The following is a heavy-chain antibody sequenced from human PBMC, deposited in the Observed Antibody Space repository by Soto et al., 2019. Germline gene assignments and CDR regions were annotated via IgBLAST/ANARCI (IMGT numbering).Heavy chain of an antibody. V-gene: IGHV4-4*02. CDR1: GGSISSSNW. Sequence: QVQLQESGPGLVKPSGTLSLTCAVSGGSISSSNWWSWVRQPPGKGLEWIGEIYHSGSTNYNPSLNRRAPISVHKSKNQFSLKLSSVTAADTAVYYCARGYRLAVAYWGQGTLVTVSS. CDR3: ARGYRLAVAY. D-gene: IGHD6-19*01. CDR2: IYHSGST. J-gene: IGHJ4*02.